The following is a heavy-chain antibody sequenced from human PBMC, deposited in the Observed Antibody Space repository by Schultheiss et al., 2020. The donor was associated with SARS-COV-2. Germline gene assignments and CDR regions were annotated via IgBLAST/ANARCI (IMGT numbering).Heavy chain of an antibody. V-gene: IGHV5-51*01. D-gene: IGHD1-26*01. Sequence: KVSCQGSGYSFTRYWLGWVRQMPGKGLEWMGIIYPDDSDTRYSPSFQGQVTISADKSISTAYLQWSSLQASDTAKYYCARPGGAKGTNAFDIWGQGTMVTVSS. CDR2: IYPDDSDT. CDR3: ARPGGAKGTNAFDI. CDR1: GYSFTRYW. J-gene: IGHJ3*02.